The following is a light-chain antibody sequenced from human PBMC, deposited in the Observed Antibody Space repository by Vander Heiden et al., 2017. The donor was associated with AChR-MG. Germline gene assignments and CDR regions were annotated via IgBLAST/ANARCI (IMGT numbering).Light chain of an antibody. J-gene: IGKJ1*01. CDR2: WAS. CDR3: QQYYSTPRT. Sequence: IVMTQSPDSLAVSLSERATINCKSSQSVLFSPNNKNYLAWYQQKPGQPPKLLIYWASTRESGIPDRFSGSGSGTDFTLTISSLQAEDVAVYYCQQYYSTPRTFGQGTKVEIK. V-gene: IGKV4-1*01. CDR1: QSVLFSPNNKNY.